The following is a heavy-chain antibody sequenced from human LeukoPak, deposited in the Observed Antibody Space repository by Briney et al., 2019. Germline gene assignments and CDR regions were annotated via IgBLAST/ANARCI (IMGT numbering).Heavy chain of an antibody. J-gene: IGHJ6*02. V-gene: IGHV1-8*01. CDR1: GYTFTSYD. CDR3: AREVAVAGYYYYGMDV. D-gene: IGHD6-19*01. Sequence: GASVKVSCKASGYTFTSYDFNWVRQATGQGLEWMGWMNPNSGSTGYAQKFQGRVTMTRNTSICTAYMELSSLRSEDTAVYYCAREVAVAGYYYYGMDVWGQGTTVTVSS. CDR2: MNPNSGST.